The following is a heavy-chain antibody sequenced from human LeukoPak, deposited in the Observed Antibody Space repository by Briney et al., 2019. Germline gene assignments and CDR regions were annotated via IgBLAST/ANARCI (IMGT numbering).Heavy chain of an antibody. D-gene: IGHD3-22*01. CDR3: ARDLAPDYYDSSGSDY. Sequence: ASVKVSCKASGGTFSSYAISWVRQAPGQGLEWMGGIIPIFGTANYAQKFQGRVTITADESTSTAYMELSSLRSEDTAVYYCARDLAPDYYDSSGSDYWGQGTLVTVSS. CDR1: GGTFSSYA. J-gene: IGHJ4*02. V-gene: IGHV1-69*13. CDR2: IIPIFGTA.